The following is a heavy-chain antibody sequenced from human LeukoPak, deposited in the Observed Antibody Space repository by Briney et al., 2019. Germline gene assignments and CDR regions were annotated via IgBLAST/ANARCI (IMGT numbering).Heavy chain of an antibody. V-gene: IGHV3-7*01. CDR3: ARDPGVGDPSAIDY. Sequence: GGSLRLSCAASGFTFSNAWMSWVRQAPGKGLEWVANIKQDGSEKYYVDSVKGRFTISRDNAKNSLYLQMNSLRAEDTAVYYCARDPGVGDPSAIDYWGQGALVTVSS. D-gene: IGHD1-26*01. CDR2: IKQDGSEK. J-gene: IGHJ4*02. CDR1: GFTFSNAW.